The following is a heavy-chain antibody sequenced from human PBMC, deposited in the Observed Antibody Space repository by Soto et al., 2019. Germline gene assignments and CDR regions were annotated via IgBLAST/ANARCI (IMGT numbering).Heavy chain of an antibody. J-gene: IGHJ4*02. CDR2: RSYDGSNK. Sequence: QVQLVESGGGVVQPGRSLRLSCAGSGFTFSAYGMDWVRQAPGKGLEWVAVRSYDGSNKYYAVSMKGRFTISRYKSKNTLYLQMNSLRTEDTAVYYCAKDRMGAGVRGYFDYWGQGTLVTVSS. CDR3: AKDRMGAGVRGYFDY. V-gene: IGHV3-30*18. CDR1: GFTFSAYG. D-gene: IGHD3-10*01.